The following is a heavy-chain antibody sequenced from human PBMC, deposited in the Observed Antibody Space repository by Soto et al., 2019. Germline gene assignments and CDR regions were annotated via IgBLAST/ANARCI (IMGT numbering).Heavy chain of an antibody. V-gene: IGHV4-59*12. CDR3: ARGQHYYDFWSGYLNWFDP. Sequence: PSETLSLTCTVSGGSISSYYWSWIRQHPGKGLEWIGYIYYSGSTNYNPSLKSRVTISVDTSKNQFSLKLSSVTAADTAVYYCARGQHYYDFWSGYLNWFDPWGQGTLVTVSS. CDR2: IYYSGST. J-gene: IGHJ5*02. CDR1: GGSISSYY. D-gene: IGHD3-3*01.